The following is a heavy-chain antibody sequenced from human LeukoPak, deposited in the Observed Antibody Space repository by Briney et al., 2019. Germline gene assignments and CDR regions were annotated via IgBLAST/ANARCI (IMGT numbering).Heavy chain of an antibody. CDR3: ARYFATVAPDY. CDR1: GGSISSYY. V-gene: IGHV4-4*07. Sequence: PSETLSLTCTVSGGSISSYYWSWIRQPAGKGLEWIGRIYISGSGSTNYNPSLKSRVTMSVDTSKNQFSLKLSSVTAADTAVYYCARYFATVAPDYWGQGTLVTVSS. J-gene: IGHJ4*02. D-gene: IGHD6-19*01. CDR2: IYISGSGST.